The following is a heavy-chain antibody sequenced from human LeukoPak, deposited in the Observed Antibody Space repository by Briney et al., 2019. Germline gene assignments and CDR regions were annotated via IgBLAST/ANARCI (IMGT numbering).Heavy chain of an antibody. D-gene: IGHD6-13*01. Sequence: PSETLSLTCTVSGGSISSYYWSWIRQPPGKGLEWIGCIYYSGSTNYNPSLKSRVTISVDTSKNQFSLKLSSVTAADTAVYYCARQSGTDDWFDPWGQGTLVTVSS. CDR1: GGSISSYY. CDR3: ARQSGTDDWFDP. J-gene: IGHJ5*02. CDR2: IYYSGST. V-gene: IGHV4-59*08.